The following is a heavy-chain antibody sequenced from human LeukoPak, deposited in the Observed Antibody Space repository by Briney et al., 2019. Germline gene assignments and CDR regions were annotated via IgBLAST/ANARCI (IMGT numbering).Heavy chain of an antibody. CDR2: ISAYSGNT. V-gene: IGHV1-18*01. CDR1: GYTFTSYG. Sequence: GASVKVSCKASGYTFTSYGISWVRQAPGQGLEWMGWISAYSGNTNYAQNFQGRVTMTTDTSTTTASMELRSLTSDDTAVYYCVRPRRSGSYDYWGQGTLVTVSS. J-gene: IGHJ4*02. CDR3: VRPRRSGSYDY. D-gene: IGHD1-26*01.